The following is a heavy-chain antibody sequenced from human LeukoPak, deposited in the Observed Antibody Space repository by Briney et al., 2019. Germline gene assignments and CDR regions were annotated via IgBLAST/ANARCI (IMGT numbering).Heavy chain of an antibody. J-gene: IGHJ4*02. CDR2: ISTSGSTI. D-gene: IGHD3-9*01. V-gene: IGHV3-48*03. CDR1: GFTFSSYE. CDR3: AKDYDILTGFDY. Sequence: GILRLSCAASGFTFSSYEMNWVRQAPGKGLEWVSHISTSGSTIYYANSVKGRFTISRDNAKNSLYLQMNSLRAEDTAVYYCAKDYDILTGFDYWGQGTLVTVSS.